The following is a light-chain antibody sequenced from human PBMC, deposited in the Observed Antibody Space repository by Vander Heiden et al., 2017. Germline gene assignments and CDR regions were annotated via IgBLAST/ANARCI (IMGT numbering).Light chain of an antibody. V-gene: IGKV2-28*01. Sequence: VMTQSPLPLPVTPGEPASISCRSSQSLLHSNGYNYLDWYVQKPGQSPQLLISLGSNRASGVPDRFSGSGSGTDFTLKISRVEAEDVGVYYCMQALQTPLTFGGGTRVEIK. J-gene: IGKJ4*01. CDR2: LGS. CDR1: QSLLHSNGYNY. CDR3: MQALQTPLT.